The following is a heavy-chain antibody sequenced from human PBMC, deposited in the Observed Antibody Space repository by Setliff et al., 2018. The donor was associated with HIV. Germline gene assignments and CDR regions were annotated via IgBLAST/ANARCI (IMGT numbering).Heavy chain of an antibody. CDR2: MSPNSGNT. CDR1: GYTFSSYD. Sequence: ASVKVSCKASGYTFSSYDINWVRQATGQGLEWMGWMSPNSGNTGYAQRFQGRVTITRNTSISTAYMELSSLRSDDTAVYYCARVGMGTVTTHGYWYFDLWGRGTLVTVSS. D-gene: IGHD4-17*01. V-gene: IGHV1-8*03. J-gene: IGHJ2*01. CDR3: ARVGMGTVTTHGYWYFDL.